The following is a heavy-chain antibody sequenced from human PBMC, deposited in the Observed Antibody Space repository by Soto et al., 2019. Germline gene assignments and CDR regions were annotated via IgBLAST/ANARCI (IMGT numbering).Heavy chain of an antibody. CDR2: INPNSGGT. J-gene: IGHJ6*02. D-gene: IGHD3-3*01. CDR1: GYTFTGYY. V-gene: IGHV1-2*04. CDR3: ARDHYTIFGYYYGMDV. Sequence: ASVKISCKASGYTFTGYYMHWVRQAPGQGLEWMGWINPNSGGTNYAQKFQGWVTMTRDTSISTAYMELSRLRSDDTAVYYCARDHYTIFGYYYGMDVWGQGTTVTVSS.